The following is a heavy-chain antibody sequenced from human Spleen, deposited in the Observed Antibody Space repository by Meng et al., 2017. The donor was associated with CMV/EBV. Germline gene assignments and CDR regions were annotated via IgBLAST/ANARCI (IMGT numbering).Heavy chain of an antibody. CDR1: GFSLSSSGVG. Sequence: SGPTLVKHTQTLTLTCTFSGFSLSSSGVGVGWIRQPPGKALEWLALIYWNGDKRYSPSLKNRLTITKDTSKNQVVLTMTNVDPVDTATYYCAHNSYDYYYFGLDVWGQGTTVTVSS. J-gene: IGHJ6*02. V-gene: IGHV2-5*01. CDR2: IYWNGDK. D-gene: IGHD3-3*01. CDR3: AHNSYDYYYFGLDV.